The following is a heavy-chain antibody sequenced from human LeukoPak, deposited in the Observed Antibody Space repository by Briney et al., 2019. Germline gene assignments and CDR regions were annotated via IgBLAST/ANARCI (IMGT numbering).Heavy chain of an antibody. Sequence: GGSLRLSCAASGFTFSSYGMSWVRQAPGKGLEWVSAISGSGGSTYYADSVKGRFTISRDNSKNTLYLQMNSLRAEDTAVYYCAKDRWEGGGNSEVLVLLDYWGQGTLVTVSS. CDR3: AKDRWEGGGNSEVLVLLDY. D-gene: IGHD4-23*01. CDR1: GFTFSSYG. CDR2: ISGSGGST. J-gene: IGHJ4*02. V-gene: IGHV3-23*01.